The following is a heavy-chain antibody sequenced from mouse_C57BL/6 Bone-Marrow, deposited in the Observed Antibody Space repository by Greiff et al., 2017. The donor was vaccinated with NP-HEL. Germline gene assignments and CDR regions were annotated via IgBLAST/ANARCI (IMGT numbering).Heavy chain of an antibody. CDR3: ARSGGYDDAMDY. CDR1: GYSFTGYY. D-gene: IGHD2-2*01. J-gene: IGHJ4*01. CDR2: INPSTGGT. Sequence: EVKVVESGPELVKPGASVKISCKASGYSFTGYYMNWVKQSPEKSLEWIGEINPSTGGTTYNQKFKAKATLTVDKSSSTAYMQLKSLTSEDSAVYYCARSGGYDDAMDYWGQGTSVTVSS. V-gene: IGHV1-42*01.